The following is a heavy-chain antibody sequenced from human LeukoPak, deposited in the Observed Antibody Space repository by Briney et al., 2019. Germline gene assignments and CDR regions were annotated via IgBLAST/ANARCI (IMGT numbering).Heavy chain of an antibody. CDR3: VKVAVAGKVSFDY. V-gene: IGHV3-64D*06. D-gene: IGHD6-19*01. CDR2: ISSNGGST. CDR1: GFTFSSYA. Sequence: GGSLRLSCSASGFTFSSYAMHWVRQAPGKGLEYVPAISSNGGSTYYADSVKGRFTISRDNSKNTLYLQMSSLRAEDTAVYYCVKVAVAGKVSFDYWGQGTLVTVSS. J-gene: IGHJ4*02.